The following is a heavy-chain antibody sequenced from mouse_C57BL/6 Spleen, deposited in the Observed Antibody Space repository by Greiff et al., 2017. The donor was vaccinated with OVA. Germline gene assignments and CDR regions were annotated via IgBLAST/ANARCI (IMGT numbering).Heavy chain of an antibody. CDR1: GFNIKDYY. J-gene: IGHJ2*01. CDR3: ARSRGYGNYYFDY. D-gene: IGHD2-10*02. CDR2: IDPEDGET. Sequence: VHVKQSGAELVKPGASVKLSCTASGFNIKDYYMHWVKQRTEQGLEWIGRIDPEDGETKYAPKFQGKATITADTPSNTAYLQLSSLTSEDTAVYYCARSRGYGNYYFDYWGQGTTLTVSS. V-gene: IGHV14-2*01.